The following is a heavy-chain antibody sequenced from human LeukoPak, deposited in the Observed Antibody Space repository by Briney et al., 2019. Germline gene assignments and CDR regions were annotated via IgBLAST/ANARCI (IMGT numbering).Heavy chain of an antibody. D-gene: IGHD2-2*01. CDR3: ARSGYQLLWVQYYYGMDV. J-gene: IGHJ6*02. Sequence: ASVKVSCKASGYTFTSYDINWVRQATGQGLEWMGWMNPNSGNTGYAQKFQGRVTMTRNTSISTAYMELSSLRSKDTAVYYCARSGYQLLWVQYYYGMDVWGQGTTVTVSS. V-gene: IGHV1-8*01. CDR2: MNPNSGNT. CDR1: GYTFTSYD.